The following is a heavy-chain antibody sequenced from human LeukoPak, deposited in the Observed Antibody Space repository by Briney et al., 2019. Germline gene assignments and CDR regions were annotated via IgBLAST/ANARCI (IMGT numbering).Heavy chain of an antibody. Sequence: GGSLRLSCTVSGFTFDDYAMHWVRHTPGKGLVWVAGITWNRDNIGYGDSVKGRFTISRDNVKNVLYLQMNSLRPEDTALYYCAKDLSSAITSALVLDVWGQGTTVIVS. CDR2: ITWNRDNI. J-gene: IGHJ6*02. V-gene: IGHV3-9*01. CDR1: GFTFDDYA. D-gene: IGHD3-22*01. CDR3: AKDLSSAITSALVLDV.